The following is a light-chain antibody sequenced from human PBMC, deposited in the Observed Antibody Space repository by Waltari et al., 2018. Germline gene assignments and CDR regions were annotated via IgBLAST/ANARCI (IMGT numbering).Light chain of an antibody. CDR1: SSNIPIHT. CDR2: RHN. CDR3: AGWDDSLNGV. Sequence: QSVLPQPPSASGTPGQRVIISCSGSSSNIPIHTVNWYQHLPGTAPKLLIYRHNQRPSGVPDRFSGSKSGTSASMAITDLQSEDEADYYCAGWDDSLNGVFGGGTKLTVL. V-gene: IGLV1-44*01. J-gene: IGLJ3*02.